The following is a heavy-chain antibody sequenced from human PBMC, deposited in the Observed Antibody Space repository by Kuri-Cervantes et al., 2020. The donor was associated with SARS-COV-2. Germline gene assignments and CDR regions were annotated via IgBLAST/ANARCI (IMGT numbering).Heavy chain of an antibody. J-gene: IGHJ5*02. CDR1: GFTFRSYV. D-gene: IGHD3-22*01. CDR2: ISGSGDST. Sequence: GGSLRLSCAASGFTFRSYVMSWVRQAPGKGPEWVSGISGSGDSTQYADSVKGRFTISRDNSKNTLDLQMSNLRAEDTAVYYCASSPPLYYYDSSGYHQGQQSWFDPWGQGTLVTVSS. V-gene: IGHV3-23*01. CDR3: ASSPPLYYYDSSGYHQGQQSWFDP.